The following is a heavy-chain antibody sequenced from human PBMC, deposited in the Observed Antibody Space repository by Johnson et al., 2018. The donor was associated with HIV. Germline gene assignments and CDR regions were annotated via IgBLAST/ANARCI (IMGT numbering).Heavy chain of an antibody. D-gene: IGHD1-20*01. CDR1: GFTFDDYG. CDR3: ARDNWKYAFDI. Sequence: VQLVESGGGVVRPGGSLRLSCAASGFTFDDYGMSWVRQAPGKGLEWVPGINWNGGSNRYGDSVKGRFTISRDNAKNSLYMQMNSLRAEDTALYYCARDNWKYAFDIWGQGTMVTVSS. CDR2: INWNGGSN. V-gene: IGHV3-20*04. J-gene: IGHJ3*02.